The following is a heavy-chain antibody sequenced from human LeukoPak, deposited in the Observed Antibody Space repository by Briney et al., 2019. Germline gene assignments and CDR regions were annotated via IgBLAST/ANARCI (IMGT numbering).Heavy chain of an antibody. J-gene: IGHJ6*02. CDR2: IGSVTTYI. CDR1: GFTFSDYT. D-gene: IGHD3-3*01. V-gene: IGHV3-21*04. Sequence: GGSLRLSCAASGFTFSDYTMNWVRQAPGKGLEWVSSIGSVTTYIYYADSVKGRFTISRDNAKNSLSLQMNSLRAEDTAVYYCARPGRYDFWRDYYYYYGMDVWGQGTTVTVSS. CDR3: ARPGRYDFWRDYYYYYGMDV.